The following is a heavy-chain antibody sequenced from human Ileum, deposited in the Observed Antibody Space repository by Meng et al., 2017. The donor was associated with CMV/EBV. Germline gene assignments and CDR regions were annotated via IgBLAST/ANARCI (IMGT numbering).Heavy chain of an antibody. Sequence: EGRLVGAGGGLVHPGGSLRLSCAASGFIVSSNYMSWVRQPPGKGLEWVSVIYSGGITYYADSVKGRFTISRDNSKNTLFLQMNSLRAEDTAVYYCAREGAGYWGQGTLVTVSS. CDR3: AREGAGY. CDR2: IYSGGIT. V-gene: IGHV3-66*01. J-gene: IGHJ4*02. CDR1: GFIVSSNY. D-gene: IGHD3-16*01.